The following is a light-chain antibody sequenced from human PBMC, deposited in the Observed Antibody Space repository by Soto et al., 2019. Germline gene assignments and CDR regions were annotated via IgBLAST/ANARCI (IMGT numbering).Light chain of an antibody. CDR3: SSYVVSNVVF. CDR1: RDDVGGYNY. V-gene: IGLV2-8*01. J-gene: IGLJ2*01. Sequence: QSVMTQRPCASGSPGQSVTISCAGTRDDVGGYNYVSWYQHHPGKAPKLLIYEVTKRPSGVPDRFSGSKSGNTAYLTVSGLRAEDEALYYCSSYVVSNVVFFGGGTKLTVL. CDR2: EVT.